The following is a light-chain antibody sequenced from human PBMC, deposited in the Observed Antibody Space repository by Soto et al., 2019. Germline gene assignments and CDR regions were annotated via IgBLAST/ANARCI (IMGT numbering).Light chain of an antibody. CDR1: NSDVGGYNY. CDR3: SLYTSENTYV. CDR2: EVS. Sequence: QSALTQPASVSGSPGQSITISCTGTNSDVGGYNYVSWFQQHPGKAPKLMIYEVSNRPSGVSNRFSGSKSGNTASLTISGLQAEDEADYYCSLYTSENTYVFGTGTKVTVL. J-gene: IGLJ1*01. V-gene: IGLV2-14*01.